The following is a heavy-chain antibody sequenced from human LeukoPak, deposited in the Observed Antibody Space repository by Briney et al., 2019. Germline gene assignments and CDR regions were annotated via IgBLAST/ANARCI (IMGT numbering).Heavy chain of an antibody. J-gene: IGHJ4*02. CDR1: GFTFSENN. CDR3: WWNDALNDY. CDR2: ISNDGNSK. D-gene: IGHD1-1*01. Sequence: GMSLRLSCAASGFTFSENNVHWVRQAPGKGLEWVALISNDGNSKDYADSVKGRFTISRDNSKNTLYLQMNSLRAEDTAVYYCWWNDALNDYWGQGTLVTVSS. V-gene: IGHV3-30-3*01.